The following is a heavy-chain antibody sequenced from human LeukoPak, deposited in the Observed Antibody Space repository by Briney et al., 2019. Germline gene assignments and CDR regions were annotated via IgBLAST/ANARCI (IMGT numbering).Heavy chain of an antibody. CDR1: QFTFTTYA. V-gene: IGHV3-23*01. CDR3: ARARGMDV. J-gene: IGHJ6*02. Sequence: PGGSLRLSCAASQFTFTTYAMSWVRQAPGRGLEWVSSIGDSGVPTYYADSVKGRFTISRDNAKNLLFLQMNSLRVEDAAVYYCARARGMDVWGQGTTVTVSS. CDR2: IGDSGVPT.